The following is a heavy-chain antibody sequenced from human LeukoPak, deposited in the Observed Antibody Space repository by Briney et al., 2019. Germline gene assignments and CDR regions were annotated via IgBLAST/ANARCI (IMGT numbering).Heavy chain of an antibody. CDR3: AKGLHGGVGYGVDV. Sequence: GGSLRLSCTASGFTFSNYAMAWVRQAPGKGLEWVSSISGTGGRTYSADSVKGRFTISRDNSKNTLYLQMKNLRVEHTAVYYCAKGLHGGVGYGVDVWGQGTTVSVSS. J-gene: IGHJ6*02. D-gene: IGHD3-16*01. CDR1: GFTFSNYA. CDR2: ISGTGGRT. V-gene: IGHV3-23*01.